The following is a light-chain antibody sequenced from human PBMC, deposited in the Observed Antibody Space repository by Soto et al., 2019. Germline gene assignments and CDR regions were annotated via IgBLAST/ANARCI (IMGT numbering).Light chain of an antibody. CDR2: INSDGSH. J-gene: IGLJ2*01. V-gene: IGLV4-69*01. CDR3: QTWVSGIEV. CDR1: SGHSSYA. Sequence: QLVLTQSPSASASLGASVKLTCPLSSGHSSYAIAWHQQQPEKGPRYLMKINSDGSHSKGDGIPDRFSGSSSGAERYLTISSLQSEDEADYYCQTWVSGIEVFGGGTKLTVL.